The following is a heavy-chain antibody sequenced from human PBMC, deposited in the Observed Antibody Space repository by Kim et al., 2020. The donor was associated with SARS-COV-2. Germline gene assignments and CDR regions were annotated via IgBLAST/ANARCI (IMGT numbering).Heavy chain of an antibody. V-gene: IGHV3-30*04. J-gene: IGHJ4*02. CDR1: GFTFSSYA. CDR3: ARDPTYYYGSGSYGRFDY. CDR2: ISYDGSNK. Sequence: GGSLRLSCAASGFTFSSYAMHWVRQAPGKGLEWVAVISYDGSNKYYADSVKGRFTISRDNSKNTLYLQMNSLRAEDTAVYYCARDPTYYYGSGSYGRFDYWGQGTLVTVSS. D-gene: IGHD3-10*01.